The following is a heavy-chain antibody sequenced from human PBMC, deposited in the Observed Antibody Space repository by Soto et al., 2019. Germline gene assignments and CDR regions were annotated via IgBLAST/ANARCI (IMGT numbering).Heavy chain of an antibody. D-gene: IGHD6-13*01. Sequence: QVQLQESGPGLVKPSQTLSLTCNVSGGPINSPDYYWTWIRQSPGKGLEWIGYLYFNGGTQYNRSLRTPISMSLDTSKKHFSLKMRSVTGGDTAVYYCARGISKYSSWYEPHTWFDAWGQGALVTVSS. CDR2: LYFNGGT. J-gene: IGHJ5*02. CDR1: GGPINSPDYY. CDR3: ARGISKYSSWYEPHTWFDA. V-gene: IGHV4-30-4*01.